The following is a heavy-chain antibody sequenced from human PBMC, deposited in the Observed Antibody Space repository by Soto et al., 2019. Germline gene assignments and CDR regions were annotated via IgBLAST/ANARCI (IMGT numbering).Heavy chain of an antibody. D-gene: IGHD3-22*01. Sequence: QVQLQESGPGLMKPSETLSLTCTVSGGSITPYYWSWLRQPPGKELEGIGHIYYTGSANYNPSLKSRVTISVDTSKNQFSLKLNSVTAADTAVYYCARGPMIVVGSGLGYFDYWGQGTLATVSS. CDR2: IYYTGSA. CDR1: GGSITPYY. V-gene: IGHV4-59*01. J-gene: IGHJ4*02. CDR3: ARGPMIVVGSGLGYFDY.